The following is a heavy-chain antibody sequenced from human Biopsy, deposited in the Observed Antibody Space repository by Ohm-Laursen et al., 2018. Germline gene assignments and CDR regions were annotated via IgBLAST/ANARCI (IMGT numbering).Heavy chain of an antibody. Sequence: GTLSLTCSVSGGSISSRNHYWDWLRQPPGKGLEWIGHVYYSGSTFYNSSLESRVTVSVDTSKNQFHLRLTSMSASDTAVYYCARHSLDDFWSGAHYYFDYWGLGTLVTVSS. CDR2: VYYSGST. D-gene: IGHD3-3*01. V-gene: IGHV4-39*01. CDR1: GGSISSRNHY. CDR3: ARHSLDDFWSGAHYYFDY. J-gene: IGHJ4*02.